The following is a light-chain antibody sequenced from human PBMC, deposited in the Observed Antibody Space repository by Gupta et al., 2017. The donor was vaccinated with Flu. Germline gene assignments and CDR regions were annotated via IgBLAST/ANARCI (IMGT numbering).Light chain of an antibody. CDR3: QYTDNVPLT. Sequence: DIQMTQSPSSLSASVGDRVTITCRASQYIITYLNWYQQKPGKAPNLLISAASTLQPGVPSRFSGSGYGTDFTLTINSLQPEDFATYYCQYTDNVPLTFGGGTKVEIK. J-gene: IGKJ4*01. V-gene: IGKV1-39*01. CDR1: QYIITY. CDR2: AAS.